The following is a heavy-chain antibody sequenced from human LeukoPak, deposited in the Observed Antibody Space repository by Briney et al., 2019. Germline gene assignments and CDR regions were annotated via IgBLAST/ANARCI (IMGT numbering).Heavy chain of an antibody. CDR3: ARRSDCGGDCYSNWFDP. CDR2: INHSGST. D-gene: IGHD2-21*02. J-gene: IGHJ5*02. Sequence: PSETLSLTCAVYGGSFSGYYWSWIRQPPGKGLEWIGEINHSGSTNYNPSLKSRVTISVDTSKNQFSLKLSSVTAADTAVYYCARRSDCGGDCYSNWFDPWGQGTPVTVSS. CDR1: GGSFSGYY. V-gene: IGHV4-34*01.